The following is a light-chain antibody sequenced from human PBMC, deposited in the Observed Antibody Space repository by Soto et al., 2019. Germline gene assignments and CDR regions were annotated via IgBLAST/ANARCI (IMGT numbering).Light chain of an antibody. CDR1: QDIPNY. V-gene: IGKV1-33*01. J-gene: IGKJ5*01. CDR3: QQYDNVPFT. CDR2: DAS. Sequence: DIQMTQSPSSLSASVGDRFTIICQASQDIPNYLNWYQQKPGKAPKLLIYDASNLETGVPSRFSGSGSGTHFSFTISSLQPEDIATYYCQQYDNVPFTFGQGTRLEMK.